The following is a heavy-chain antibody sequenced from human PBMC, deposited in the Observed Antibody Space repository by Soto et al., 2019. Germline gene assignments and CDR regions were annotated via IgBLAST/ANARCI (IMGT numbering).Heavy chain of an antibody. CDR3: AKGGRQWLVTSDFNY. J-gene: IGHJ4*02. V-gene: IGHV3-30*18. CDR2: VSHDGRNT. Sequence: VQLVESGGGVVQPGRSLRLSCAASGFTFSDFAMPGAGRPPGKGLEWVAVVSHDGRNTHYADSVKGRFTISRDSSKNTVSLEMTSLRAEDTAVYYCAKGGRQWLVTSDFNYWGQGALVTVSS. D-gene: IGHD6-19*01. CDR1: GFTFSDFA.